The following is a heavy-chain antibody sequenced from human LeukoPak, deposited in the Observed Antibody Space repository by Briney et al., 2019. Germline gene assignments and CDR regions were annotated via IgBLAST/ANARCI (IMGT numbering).Heavy chain of an antibody. CDR1: GYTFTSYG. CDR2: IIPILGIA. J-gene: IGHJ6*02. D-gene: IGHD3-9*01. Sequence: SVKVSCKASGYTFTSYGISWVRQAPGQGLEWMGRIIPILGIANYAQKFQGRVTITADKSTSTAYMELSSLRSEDTAVYYCARDRYDILTGYYAYYYGMDVWGQGTTVTVSS. V-gene: IGHV1-69*04. CDR3: ARDRYDILTGYYAYYYGMDV.